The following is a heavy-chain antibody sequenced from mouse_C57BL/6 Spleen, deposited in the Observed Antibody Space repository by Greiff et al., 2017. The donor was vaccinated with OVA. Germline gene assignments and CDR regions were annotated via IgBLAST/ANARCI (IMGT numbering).Heavy chain of an antibody. Sequence: EVKLQQSGPELVKPGASVKISCKASGYSFTGYYMNWVKQSPEKSLEWIGEINPSTGGTTYNQKFKAKATLTVDKSSSTAYMQLKSLTSEDSAVYYCASHYYGSSSYWGQGTTLTVSS. V-gene: IGHV1-42*01. CDR2: INPSTGGT. CDR1: GYSFTGYY. CDR3: ASHYYGSSSY. D-gene: IGHD1-1*01. J-gene: IGHJ2*01.